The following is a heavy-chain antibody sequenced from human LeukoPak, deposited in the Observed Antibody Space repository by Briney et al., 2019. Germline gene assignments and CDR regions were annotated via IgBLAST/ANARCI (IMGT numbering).Heavy chain of an antibody. J-gene: IGHJ4*02. CDR2: IYYDGSNI. Sequence: GGSLRLSCAASEFTFTTYGMHWVRQAPGKGLEWVAFIYYDGSNIYYADYVKGRFTISRDVSKNTLYLQMHSLRAEDTAIYYCARDWKTNSFDHWGQGTLVTVSS. V-gene: IGHV3-33*01. CDR1: EFTFTTYG. D-gene: IGHD1-1*01. CDR3: ARDWKTNSFDH.